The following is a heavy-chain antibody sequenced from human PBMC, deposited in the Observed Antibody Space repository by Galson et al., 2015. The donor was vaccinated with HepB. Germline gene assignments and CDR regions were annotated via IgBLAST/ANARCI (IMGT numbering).Heavy chain of an antibody. CDR2: ISYDGSNK. CDR3: AKMYKGDSHALVDWYFDL. Sequence: SLRLSCAASGFTFSAYGMHWVRQAPGKGLAWVAVISYDGSNKYYADSVKGRFTISRDDSKNTLYLQMNSLRAEDTAVYYCAKMYKGDSHALVDWYFDLWGRGTLVTVSS. D-gene: IGHD2-21*02. J-gene: IGHJ2*01. V-gene: IGHV3-30*18. CDR1: GFTFSAYG.